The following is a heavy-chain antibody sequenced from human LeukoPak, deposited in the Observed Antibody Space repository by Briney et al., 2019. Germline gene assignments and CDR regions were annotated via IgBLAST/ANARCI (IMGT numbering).Heavy chain of an antibody. V-gene: IGHV3-30*03. Sequence: GESLRLSCAASGFTFSSYGMHWVRQAPGKGLEWVAVISYDGSDKYFADSVKGRFTISRDNSKNTLYLQMNSLRAEDTAVFYCASARALYGYSGYDEPYFDYWGQGTLVTVSS. CDR2: ISYDGSDK. CDR1: GFTFSSYG. J-gene: IGHJ4*02. CDR3: ASARALYGYSGYDEPYFDY. D-gene: IGHD5-12*01.